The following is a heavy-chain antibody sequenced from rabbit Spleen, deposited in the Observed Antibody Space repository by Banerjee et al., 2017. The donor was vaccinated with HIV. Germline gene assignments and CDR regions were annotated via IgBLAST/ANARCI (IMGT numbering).Heavy chain of an antibody. D-gene: IGHD1-1*01. Sequence: QSLEVSGGDLVKPGASLTLTCTASGVSFSGDSYMCWVRQAPGKGLEWIACIDTGSSGFTYFASWAKGRFTISKTSSTTVTLQMTSLTAADTATYFCARDTSSSFSSYGMDLWGPGTLVTVS. CDR1: GVSFSGDSY. CDR2: IDTGSSGFT. J-gene: IGHJ6*01. V-gene: IGHV1S40*01. CDR3: ARDTSSSFSSYGMDL.